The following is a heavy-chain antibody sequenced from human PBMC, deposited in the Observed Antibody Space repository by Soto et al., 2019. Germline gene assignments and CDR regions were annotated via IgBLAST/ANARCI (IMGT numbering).Heavy chain of an antibody. J-gene: IGHJ4*02. V-gene: IGHV1-8*01. CDR2: MNPNSGNT. CDR3: VLSWDYVRGSYGSPPDY. CDR1: GYTFTSYD. D-gene: IGHD3-16*01. Sequence: GASVKVSCKASGYTFTSYDINWARQATGQGLEWMGWMNPNSGNTGYAQKFQGRVTMTRNTSISTDYMELSSLRSEDTAVYYCVLSWDYVRGSYGSPPDYWGQGTLVTVS.